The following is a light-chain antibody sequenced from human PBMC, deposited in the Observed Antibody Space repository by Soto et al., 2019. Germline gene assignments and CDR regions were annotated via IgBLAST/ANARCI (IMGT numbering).Light chain of an antibody. CDR1: QSISSY. CDR2: DAS. J-gene: IGKJ3*01. V-gene: IGKV3-11*01. CDR3: QHRTNCPPGFS. Sequence: EVVLTQSPATLSLSPGEIATLSCRASQSISSYLAWFQQKPGQAPRLLMYDASNRATGIPARFSGSGSGTDFTLTISSLEPEDVAVYYCQHRTNCPPGFSFGPGATVDSK.